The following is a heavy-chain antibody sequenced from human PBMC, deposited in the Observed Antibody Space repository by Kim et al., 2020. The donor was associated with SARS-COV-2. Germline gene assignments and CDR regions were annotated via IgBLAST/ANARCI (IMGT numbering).Heavy chain of an antibody. CDR2: IYYSGST. Sequence: SETLSLTCTVSGGSISSGGYYWSWIRQHPGKGLEWIGYIYYSGSTYYNPSLKSRVTISVDTSKNQFSLKLSSVTAADTAVYYCARDRTTYYYDSSGFPSLVLRGSRHFDLWGRGTLVTVSS. CDR3: ARDRTTYYYDSSGFPSLVLRGSRHFDL. D-gene: IGHD3-22*01. V-gene: IGHV4-31*03. CDR1: GGSISSGGYY. J-gene: IGHJ2*01.